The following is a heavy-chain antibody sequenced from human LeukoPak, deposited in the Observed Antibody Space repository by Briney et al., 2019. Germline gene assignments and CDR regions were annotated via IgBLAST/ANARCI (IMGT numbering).Heavy chain of an antibody. CDR2: INHSGNT. CDR1: GGSISSSSYY. D-gene: IGHD6-19*01. Sequence: SETLSLTCTVSGGSISSSSYYWGWIRQPPGKGLEWIGEINHSGNTNYNPSLKSRVTISVDTSKNQFSLKLSSVTAADTAVYYCAKGQWLPTNWFDPWGQGTLVTVSS. V-gene: IGHV4-39*07. J-gene: IGHJ5*02. CDR3: AKGQWLPTNWFDP.